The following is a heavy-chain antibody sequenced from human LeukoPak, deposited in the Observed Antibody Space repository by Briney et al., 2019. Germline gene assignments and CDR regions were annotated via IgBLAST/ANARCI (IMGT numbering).Heavy chain of an antibody. CDR2: ISAYNGNT. J-gene: IGHJ5*02. CDR1: GYTFTSYG. V-gene: IGHV1-18*01. D-gene: IGHD3-9*01. CDR3: ARTTLRYFDWSLFSSSWFDP. Sequence: ASVKVSCKASGYTFTSYGISWVRQAPGQGLEWMGWISAYNGNTNYAQKLQGRVTMTTDTSTSTAYMELRSLRSDDTAVYYCARTTLRYFDWSLFSSSWFDPWGQGTLVTVSS.